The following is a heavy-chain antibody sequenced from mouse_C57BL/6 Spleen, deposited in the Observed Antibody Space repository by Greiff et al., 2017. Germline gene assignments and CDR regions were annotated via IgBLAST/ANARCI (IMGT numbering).Heavy chain of an antibody. J-gene: IGHJ1*03. CDR2: ISYSGST. V-gene: IGHV3-8*01. D-gene: IGHD1-1*01. Sequence: VQLKESGPGLAKPSQTLSLTCSVTGYSITSDYWNWIRKFPGNKLEYMGYISYSGSTYYNPSLKSRSSITRDTSKNQYYLQLNSVTTEDTATYYCARSLITTRVGYVDVWGTGTTVTVSS. CDR3: ARSLITTRVGYVDV. CDR1: GYSITSDY.